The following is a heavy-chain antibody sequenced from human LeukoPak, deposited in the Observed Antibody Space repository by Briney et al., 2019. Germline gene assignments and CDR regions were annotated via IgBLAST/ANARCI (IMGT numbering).Heavy chain of an antibody. CDR2: INSDGSRT. CDR1: GFTFSSYW. CDR3: AKLKWFGEPLSLY. J-gene: IGHJ4*02. Sequence: LPGGSLRLSCAASGFTFSSYWMHWVRQAPGKGLVWVSRINSDGSRTSYADSVKGRFTISRDNAKNTLYLQMNSLRAEDTAVYYCAKLKWFGEPLSLYWGQGTLVTVSS. D-gene: IGHD3-10*01. V-gene: IGHV3-74*01.